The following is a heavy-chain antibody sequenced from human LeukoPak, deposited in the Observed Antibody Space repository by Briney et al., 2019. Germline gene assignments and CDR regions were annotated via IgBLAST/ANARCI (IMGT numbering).Heavy chain of an antibody. CDR2: IKQDGSEK. CDR3: ARDSLEYTTSSAAY. Sequence: GGSLRLSCAASGFTFSNYWMSWVRQAPGKGLEWVAIIKQDGSEKYSVDSVKGRFIISRDNAKNSLYLQMNRLRVEDTALYYCARDSLEYTTSSAAYWGQGALVTVSS. D-gene: IGHD6-13*01. V-gene: IGHV3-7*01. CDR1: GFTFSNYW. J-gene: IGHJ4*02.